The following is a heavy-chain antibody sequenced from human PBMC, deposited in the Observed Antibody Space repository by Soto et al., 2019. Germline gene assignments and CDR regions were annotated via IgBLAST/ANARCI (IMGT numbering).Heavy chain of an antibody. CDR1: GFTFSSYW. Sequence: EVQLVESGGGLIQPGGSLRLSCEASGFTFSSYWMHWVRQAPGKGLVWVSRIKTDGSSTSYANSVKGRFTISRDNAKNTLYLHMNSLTAEDTAVYYRARGIRNYYGVDVWGQGTTVTVSS. CDR2: IKTDGSST. CDR3: ARGIRNYYGVDV. V-gene: IGHV3-74*01. J-gene: IGHJ6*02. D-gene: IGHD5-18*01.